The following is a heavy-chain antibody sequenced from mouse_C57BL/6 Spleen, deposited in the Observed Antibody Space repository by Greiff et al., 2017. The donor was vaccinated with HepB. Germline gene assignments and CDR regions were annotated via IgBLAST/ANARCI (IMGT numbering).Heavy chain of an antibody. Sequence: VQLQQSGPELVKPGASVKISCKASGYSFTSYYIHWVKQRPGQGLEWIGWIYPGSGNTKYNEKFKGKATLTADTSSSTAYMQLSSLTSEDSAVYYGARRRGRDGYYVGYFDVWGTGTTVTVSS. CDR3: ARRRGRDGYYVGYFDV. CDR2: IYPGSGNT. V-gene: IGHV1-66*01. J-gene: IGHJ1*03. D-gene: IGHD2-3*01. CDR1: GYSFTSYY.